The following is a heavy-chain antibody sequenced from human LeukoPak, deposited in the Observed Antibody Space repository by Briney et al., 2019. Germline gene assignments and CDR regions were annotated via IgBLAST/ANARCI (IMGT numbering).Heavy chain of an antibody. Sequence: PSETLSLICAVYGGSFSGFYWSWIRQPPGKGLEWIGEINHRGSTNYNPSLKSRVTISVDTSKNQFSLKLSSVTAADTAVYYCARVPKYFDLWGRGTLVTVSS. V-gene: IGHV4-34*01. CDR3: ARVPKYFDL. CDR2: INHRGST. J-gene: IGHJ2*01. CDR1: GGSFSGFY.